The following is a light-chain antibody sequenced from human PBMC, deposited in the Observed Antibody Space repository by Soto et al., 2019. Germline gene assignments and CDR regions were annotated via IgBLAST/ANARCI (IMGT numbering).Light chain of an antibody. V-gene: IGKV3-20*01. J-gene: IGKJ4*01. Sequence: MVLTQSPGTLPLSPGEIATLSCSASQSVSSSYLAWYQQKPGQAPRLLIYGASSRATGIPDRFSGSGSGTDCTLTISRLEPEDCAVYDCQQYGSSPLTFGGGTKVEIK. CDR2: GAS. CDR3: QQYGSSPLT. CDR1: QSVSSSY.